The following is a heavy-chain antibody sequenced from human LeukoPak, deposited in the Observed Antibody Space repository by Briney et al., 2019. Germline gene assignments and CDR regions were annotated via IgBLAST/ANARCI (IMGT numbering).Heavy chain of an antibody. Sequence: SVKVSFKASGFTFTSSAMQWVRQARGQRLEWIGWIVVGSGNTNYAQKFQERVTITRDMSTSTAYMELSSLRSEDTAVYYCARDTAMVYYYGMDVWGQGTTVTVSS. D-gene: IGHD5-18*01. CDR3: ARDTAMVYYYGMDV. V-gene: IGHV1-58*02. J-gene: IGHJ6*02. CDR1: GFTFTSSA. CDR2: IVVGSGNT.